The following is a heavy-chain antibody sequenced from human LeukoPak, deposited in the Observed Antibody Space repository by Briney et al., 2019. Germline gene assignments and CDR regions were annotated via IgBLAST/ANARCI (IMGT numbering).Heavy chain of an antibody. CDR3: AKDSRSSFDP. V-gene: IGHV4-59*01. CDR2: IYYSGST. D-gene: IGHD2/OR15-2a*01. Sequence: PSETLSLTCTVSGGSISSYHWSWIRQPPGKGLEWIGYIYYSGSTNYNPSLKSRVTISIETSKNQFSLKLSSVTAADTAVYYCAKDSRSSFDPWGQGTLVTVSS. J-gene: IGHJ5*02. CDR1: GGSISSYH.